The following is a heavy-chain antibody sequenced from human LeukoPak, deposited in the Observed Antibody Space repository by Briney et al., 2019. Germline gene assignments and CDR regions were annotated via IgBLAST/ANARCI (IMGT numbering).Heavy chain of an antibody. Sequence: PGGSLRLSCSASGFTFSSYWMSWVRQAPGKGLEWVANINQDGSVKYHVDSVKGRFTISRDNARNSLYLQMNSLRADDTAVYYCARFAAGGSYYYYMDVWGKGTTVTVSS. CDR1: GFTFSSYW. V-gene: IGHV3-7*01. D-gene: IGHD6-25*01. CDR2: INQDGSVK. J-gene: IGHJ6*03. CDR3: ARFAAGGSYYYYMDV.